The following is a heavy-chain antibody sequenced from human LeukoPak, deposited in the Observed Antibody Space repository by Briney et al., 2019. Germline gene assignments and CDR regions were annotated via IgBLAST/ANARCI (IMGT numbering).Heavy chain of an antibody. CDR2: ISSSSSYI. CDR1: GFTFSTYS. CDR3: ARVQYYYDSSGYYPSDY. V-gene: IGHV3-21*01. Sequence: GGSLRLSCAASGFTFSTYSMNWVRQAPGKGLEWVSSISSSSSYIYYADSVKGRFTISRDNAKNSLYLQMNSLRAEDTAVYYCARVQYYYDSSGYYPSDYWGQGTLITVSS. D-gene: IGHD3-22*01. J-gene: IGHJ4*02.